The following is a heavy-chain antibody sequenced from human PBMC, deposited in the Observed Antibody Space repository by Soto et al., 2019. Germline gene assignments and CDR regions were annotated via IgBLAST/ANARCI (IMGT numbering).Heavy chain of an antibody. D-gene: IGHD2-15*01. J-gene: IGHJ6*03. CDR1: GGSFSGYY. Sequence: QVQLQQWGAGLLKPSETLSLTCAVYGGSFSGYYWSWIRQPPGKGLEWIGEINHSGSTNYNPSLMSRVTISVDTSKNQFSLKLSSVTAADTAVYYCARGIVVVVADIYYYYYMDVVRKGTTVTVSS. CDR3: ARGIVVVVADIYYYYYMDV. CDR2: INHSGST. V-gene: IGHV4-34*01.